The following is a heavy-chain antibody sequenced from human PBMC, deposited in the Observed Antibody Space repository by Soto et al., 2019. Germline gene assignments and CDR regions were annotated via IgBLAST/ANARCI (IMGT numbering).Heavy chain of an antibody. CDR3: ARHLGSLAAARSYYYYGMDV. CDR1: GGSIISSSYY. V-gene: IGHV4-39*01. D-gene: IGHD6-13*01. J-gene: IGHJ6*02. CDR2: IYYSGST. Sequence: GPGPGFSSETLSLTCTVSGGSIISSSYYWGWIRQPPGKGLEWIGSIYYSGSTYYNPSLKSRVTISVDTSKNQCSLKLSSVTAADTAVYYCARHLGSLAAARSYYYYGMDVWGQGTTVTVSS.